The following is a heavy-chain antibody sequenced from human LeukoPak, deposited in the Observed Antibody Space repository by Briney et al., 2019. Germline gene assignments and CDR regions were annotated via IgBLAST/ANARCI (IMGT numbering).Heavy chain of an antibody. J-gene: IGHJ4*02. CDR1: GFTFSSYA. CDR3: ARDGSLITIFEPDFDY. D-gene: IGHD3-3*01. V-gene: IGHV3-30*01. CDR2: ISYDGSNK. Sequence: GGSLRLSCAASGFTFSSYAMHWVRQAPGKGLEWVAVISYDGSNKYYADSVKGRFTISRDNSKNTLYLQMNSLRAEDTAVYYCARDGSLITIFEPDFDYWGQGTLVTVSS.